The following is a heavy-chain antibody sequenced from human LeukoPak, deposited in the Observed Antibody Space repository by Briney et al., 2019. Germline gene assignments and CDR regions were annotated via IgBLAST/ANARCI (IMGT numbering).Heavy chain of an antibody. Sequence: AGGSLRLSCAASGFTFSSYWMHWVRQAPGKGLVWVSRINSDGSSTSYADSAKGRFTISRDNAKNTLYLQMNSLRAEDTAVYYCARWSRGDAFDIWGQGTMVTVSS. CDR2: INSDGSST. V-gene: IGHV3-74*01. CDR3: ARWSRGDAFDI. CDR1: GFTFSSYW. J-gene: IGHJ3*02.